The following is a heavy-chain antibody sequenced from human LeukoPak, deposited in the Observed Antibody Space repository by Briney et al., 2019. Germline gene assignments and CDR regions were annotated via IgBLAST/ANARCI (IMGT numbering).Heavy chain of an antibody. D-gene: IGHD3-22*01. V-gene: IGHV1-18*04. CDR2: INPSNGGK. CDR1: GYTFTGYY. CDR3: ARGLNYYDSSGYYYEDY. Sequence: ASVKVSCKASGYTFTGYYIHWVRQAPGQGLEWMGWINPSNGGKNYAQKLQGRVTMTTDTSTSTAYMELRSLRSDDTAVYYCARGLNYYDSSGYYYEDYWGQGTLVTVSS. J-gene: IGHJ4*02.